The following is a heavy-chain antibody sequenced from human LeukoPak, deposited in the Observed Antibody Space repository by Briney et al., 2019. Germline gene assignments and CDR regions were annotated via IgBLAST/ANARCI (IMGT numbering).Heavy chain of an antibody. CDR3: ARDHSSSYPAGWFDP. V-gene: IGHV3-33*01. CDR1: GFTFSSYG. D-gene: IGHD6-6*01. CDR2: IWYDGSNK. Sequence: GRSLRLSCAAPGFTFSSYGMHWVRQAPGKGLEWVAVIWYDGSNKYYADSVKGRFTISRDNSKNTLYLQMNSLRAEDTAVYYCARDHSSSYPAGWFDPWGQGTLVTVSS. J-gene: IGHJ5*02.